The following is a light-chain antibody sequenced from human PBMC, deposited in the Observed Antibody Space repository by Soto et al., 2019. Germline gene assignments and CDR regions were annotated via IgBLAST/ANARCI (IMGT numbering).Light chain of an antibody. CDR3: ISYTSSSLYV. CDR1: SRDVGGYNY. V-gene: IGLV2-14*01. Sequence: QSALNQPASVSGSPGQSITISCTGTSRDVGGYNYVSWYQQHPGKAPELMIHDVSNRPSGVSNRFSGSKSGNTASLTISGLQAEDEAEYYCISYTSSSLYVFGTGTKVTVL. CDR2: DVS. J-gene: IGLJ1*01.